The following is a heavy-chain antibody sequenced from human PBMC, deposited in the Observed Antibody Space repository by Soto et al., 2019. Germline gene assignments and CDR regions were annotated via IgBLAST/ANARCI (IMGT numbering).Heavy chain of an antibody. J-gene: IGHJ4*02. CDR1: GGSISSSSYY. D-gene: IGHD4-4*01. Sequence: SETLSLTCTVSGGSISSSSYYWGWIRQPPGKGLEWIGNIYYSGSTYYNPSLKSRITISVDTSKNHFSLELRSVTAADTAVYFCARGDYNDYFDFWGQGALVTVS. CDR2: IYYSGST. V-gene: IGHV4-39*02. CDR3: ARGDYNDYFDF.